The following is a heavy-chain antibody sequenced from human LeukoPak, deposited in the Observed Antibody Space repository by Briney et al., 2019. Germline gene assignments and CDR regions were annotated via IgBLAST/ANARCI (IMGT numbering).Heavy chain of an antibody. V-gene: IGHV1-18*01. D-gene: IGHD5-18*01. Sequence: ASVKVSCKASGYTFTSYGISWVRQAPGQGLEWMGWISAYNGNTNYAQKLQGRVTMTRDTSTSTVYMELSSLRSEDTAVYYCARGGYSYGYESYFDYWGQGTLVTVSS. CDR3: ARGGYSYGYESYFDY. CDR1: GYTFTSYG. J-gene: IGHJ4*02. CDR2: ISAYNGNT.